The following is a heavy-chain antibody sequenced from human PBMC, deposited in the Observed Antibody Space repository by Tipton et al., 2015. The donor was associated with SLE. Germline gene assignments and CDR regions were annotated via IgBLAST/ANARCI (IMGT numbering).Heavy chain of an antibody. V-gene: IGHV4-34*01. CDR3: ASETLRDFWSGYSPSGWFDP. CDR1: GGSFSGYY. J-gene: IGHJ5*02. D-gene: IGHD3-3*01. Sequence: TLSLTCAVYGGSFSGYYWSWIRQPPGKGLEWIGEINHSGSTNYNPSLKSRVTISVDTPKNQFSLKLSSVTAADAAVYYCASETLRDFWSGYSPSGWFDPWGQGTLVTVSS. CDR2: INHSGST.